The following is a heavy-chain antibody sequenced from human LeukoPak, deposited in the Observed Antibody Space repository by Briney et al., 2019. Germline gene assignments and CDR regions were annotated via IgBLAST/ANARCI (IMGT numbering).Heavy chain of an antibody. CDR1: GYSFTSYW. CDR3: ARRRDLYSGSYYPFDY. CDR2: IYPGDSDA. V-gene: IGHV5-51*01. Sequence: GESLKISCKGSGYSFTSYWIGWVRQMPGKGLKWMGIIYPGDSDARYSPSFQGQVTISADKSISTAYLQWSSLKASDTAMYYCARRRDLYSGSYYPFDYWGQGTPVTVSS. J-gene: IGHJ4*02. D-gene: IGHD1-26*01.